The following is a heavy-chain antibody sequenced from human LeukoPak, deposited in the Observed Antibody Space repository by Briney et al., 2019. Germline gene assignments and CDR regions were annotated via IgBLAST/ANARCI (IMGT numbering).Heavy chain of an antibody. CDR1: GFTFDDYA. D-gene: IGHD3-10*01. CDR3: ARDYYGSGSYYIDAFDI. J-gene: IGHJ3*02. Sequence: PGGSLRLSCAASGFTFDDYAMHWVRQAPGKGLEWVSGISWNSGSIGYADSVKGRFTISRDNAKNSLYLQMNSLRAEDTAVYYCARDYYGSGSYYIDAFDIWGQGTMVTVSS. CDR2: ISWNSGSI. V-gene: IGHV3-9*01.